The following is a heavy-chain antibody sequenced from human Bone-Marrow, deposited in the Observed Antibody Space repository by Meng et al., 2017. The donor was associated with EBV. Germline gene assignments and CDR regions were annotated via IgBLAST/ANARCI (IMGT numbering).Heavy chain of an antibody. CDR2: ISGSGGST. CDR3: ANLLSRLPSVRGDD. Sequence: EVQLLESGGGLVQPXGFLRLSCAASGFTFSSYAMSWVRQAPGKGLEWVSAISGSGGSTYYADSVKGRFTISRDNSKNTLYLQMNSLRAEDTAVYYCANLLSRLPSVRGDDWGQGTLVTVSS. J-gene: IGHJ4*02. CDR1: GFTFSSYA. D-gene: IGHD3-10*01. V-gene: IGHV3-23*01.